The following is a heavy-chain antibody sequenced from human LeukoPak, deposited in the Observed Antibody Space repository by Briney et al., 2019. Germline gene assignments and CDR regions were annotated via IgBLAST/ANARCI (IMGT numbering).Heavy chain of an antibody. D-gene: IGHD5-12*01. CDR1: GFTFSSFE. CDR3: AREMGGYPFDY. CDR2: ISITGITT. Sequence: GGSLRLSCAASGFTFSSFEMNWVRQAPGKGLEWVSYISITGITTYYADSVKGRFTISRDNAKNSLYLQMNSLRAEDTAVYYCAREMGGYPFDYWGQGTLVTVSS. J-gene: IGHJ4*02. V-gene: IGHV3-48*03.